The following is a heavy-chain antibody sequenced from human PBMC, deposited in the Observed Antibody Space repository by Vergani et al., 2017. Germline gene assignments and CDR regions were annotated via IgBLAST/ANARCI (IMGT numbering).Heavy chain of an antibody. CDR3: ARVMGQQRTYYYYGMDV. CDR2: IYYSGST. D-gene: IGHD6-13*01. Sequence: QVQLQESGPGLVKPSQTLSLTCTVSGGSISSGDYYWSWIRQPPGKGLEWIGYIYYSGSTYYNPSLKSRVTISVDTSKNQFSLKLRSVTAADTAVYYCARVMGQQRTYYYYGMDVWGQGTTVTVSS. J-gene: IGHJ6*02. CDR1: GGSISSGDYY. V-gene: IGHV4-30-4*08.